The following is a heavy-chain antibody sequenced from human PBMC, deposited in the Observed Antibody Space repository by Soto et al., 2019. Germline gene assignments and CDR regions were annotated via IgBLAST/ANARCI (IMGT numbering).Heavy chain of an antibody. CDR3: ARAEYTFDAFDI. Sequence: PSVKVSCKASGYTFTDYYMHWVRQAPGQGHEWVGWINPNSGDTNYAQNFQGRVTMTRDTSISTAYMELSRLKSDDTAVYYCARAEYTFDAFDIWGQGTMVTVSS. V-gene: IGHV1-2*02. J-gene: IGHJ3*02. CDR1: GYTFTDYY. D-gene: IGHD5-18*01. CDR2: INPNSGDT.